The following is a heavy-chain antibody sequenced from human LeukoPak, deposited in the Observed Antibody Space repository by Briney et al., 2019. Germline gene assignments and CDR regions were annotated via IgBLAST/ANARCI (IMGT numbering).Heavy chain of an antibody. V-gene: IGHV3-49*04. CDR2: IRSNGYGATT. CDR1: GFLLGVCG. D-gene: IGHD2-15*01. CDR3: ARNPPYYSAGTCYSAYYYYGADV. Sequence: GGSQRLLCRGCGFLLGVCGVRWVRQARGEGLEWRGCIRSNGYGATTQFAASVSGRYSITRDDSKSSVYLDANNLKTEDTAVYYYARNPPYYSAGTCYSAYYYYGADVWGQGTTVIVSS. J-gene: IGHJ6*02.